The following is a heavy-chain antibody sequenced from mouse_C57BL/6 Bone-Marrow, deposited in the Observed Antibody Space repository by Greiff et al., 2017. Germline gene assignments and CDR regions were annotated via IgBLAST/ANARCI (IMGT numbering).Heavy chain of an antibody. J-gene: IGHJ1*03. V-gene: IGHV1-62-2*01. D-gene: IGHD1-1*01. CDR1: GYTFTEYT. CDR3: ARHEEGYYYGSSADWYFDV. Sequence: QVQLQQSGAELVKPGASVKLSCKASGYTFTEYTIHWVKQRSGQGLEWIGWFYPGSGSIKYNEKFKDKATLTADKSSSTVYMELSRLTSEDSAVYFCARHEEGYYYGSSADWYFDVWGTGTTVTVSS. CDR2: FYPGSGSI.